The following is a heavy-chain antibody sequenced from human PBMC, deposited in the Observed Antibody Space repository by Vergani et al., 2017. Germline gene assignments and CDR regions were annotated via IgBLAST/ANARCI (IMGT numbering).Heavy chain of an antibody. Sequence: VQLVESGGGVVQPGRSLRLSCAASGFTFSSYGMHWVRQAPGKGLEWVAVISYDGSNKYYADSVKGRFTISRDNSKNTLYLQMNSLRAEDTAVYYCAKDGSQGVPWGCTNGVCFLYYYMDVWGKGTTVTVSS. J-gene: IGHJ6*03. CDR3: AKDGSQGVPWGCTNGVCFLYYYMDV. CDR2: ISYDGSNK. CDR1: GFTFSSYG. D-gene: IGHD2-8*01. V-gene: IGHV3-30*18.